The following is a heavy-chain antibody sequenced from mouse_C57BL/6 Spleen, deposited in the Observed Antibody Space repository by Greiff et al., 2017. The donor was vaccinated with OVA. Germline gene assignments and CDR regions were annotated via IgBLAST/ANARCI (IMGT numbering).Heavy chain of an antibody. Sequence: QVQLQQPGAELVRPGSSVKLSCKASGYTFTSYWMHWVKQRPIQGLEWIGNIDPSDSETHYNQKFKDKATLTVDKSSSTAYMQLSSLTSEDSAVCYCARGSYYTHFDYWGQGTTLTVSS. D-gene: IGHD2-12*01. CDR2: IDPSDSET. CDR3: ARGSYYTHFDY. V-gene: IGHV1-52*01. CDR1: GYTFTSYW. J-gene: IGHJ2*01.